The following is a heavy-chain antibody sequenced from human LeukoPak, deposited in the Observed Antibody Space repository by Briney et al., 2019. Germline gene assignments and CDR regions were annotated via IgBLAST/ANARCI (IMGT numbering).Heavy chain of an antibody. CDR1: GGSISSYY. V-gene: IGHV4-59*12. CDR2: IYYSGST. J-gene: IGHJ6*03. D-gene: IGHD2-15*01. CDR3: ARDIREDCSGGSCYSNYMDV. Sequence: PSETLSLTCTVSGGSISSYYWSWIRQPPGKGLEWIGYIYYSGSTNYNPSLKSRVTISVDTSKNQFSLKLSSVTAADTAVYYCARDIREDCSGGSCYSNYMDVWGKGTTVTVSS.